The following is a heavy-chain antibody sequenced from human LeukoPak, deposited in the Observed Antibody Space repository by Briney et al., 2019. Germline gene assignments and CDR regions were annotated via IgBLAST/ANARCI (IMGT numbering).Heavy chain of an antibody. D-gene: IGHD2-15*01. Sequence: GGSLRLSCATSVHTFSSYDMHCVPQAPGKGLERVTLLRYDGRHKYYADSVKGRFTISRDNSRNTLYLQMNSLRAEDTAVFYCAKAGSMVDQQYFDYWGQGSLVTVSS. V-gene: IGHV3-30*02. J-gene: IGHJ4*02. CDR3: AKAGSMVDQQYFDY. CDR2: LRYDGRHK. CDR1: VHTFSSYD.